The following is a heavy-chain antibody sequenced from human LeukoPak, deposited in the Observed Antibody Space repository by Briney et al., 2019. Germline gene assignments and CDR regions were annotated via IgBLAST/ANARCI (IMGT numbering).Heavy chain of an antibody. CDR1: GFTFSSYA. V-gene: IGHV3-23*01. CDR3: AKARYSGSYGGGYFDY. J-gene: IGHJ4*02. D-gene: IGHD1-26*01. Sequence: PGGSLRLSCAASGFTFSSYAMSWVRQAPGKGPEWVSAISGSGGSTYYADSVKGRFTISRDNSQNTLYLQMNSLRAEDTAVYYCAKARYSGSYGGGYFDYWGQGTLVTVPS. CDR2: ISGSGGST.